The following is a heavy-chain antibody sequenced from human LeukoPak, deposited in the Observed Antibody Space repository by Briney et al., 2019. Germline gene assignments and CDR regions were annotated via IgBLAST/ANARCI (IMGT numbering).Heavy chain of an antibody. CDR3: ARAPSLGYDY. J-gene: IGHJ4*02. D-gene: IGHD3-16*01. V-gene: IGHV1-2*02. Sequence: GASVKVSCKASGYTFTDYYIHCVRQAPGQGLEWMGWINPKSGGIDYAQKFQGRVTMTRDTSITTAYMELSSLRSDDTAVYYCARAPSLGYDYWGQGTLVTVSS. CDR2: INPKSGGI. CDR1: GYTFTDYY.